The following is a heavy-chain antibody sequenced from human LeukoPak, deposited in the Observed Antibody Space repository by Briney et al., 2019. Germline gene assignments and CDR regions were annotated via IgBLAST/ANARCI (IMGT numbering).Heavy chain of an antibody. CDR2: TNPSGGST. V-gene: IGHV1-46*01. CDR1: GYTFTSYD. J-gene: IGHJ4*02. D-gene: IGHD4-11*01. CDR3: ARVHTYYSNPDY. Sequence: ASVKVSCKASGYTFTSYDISWVRQAPGQGLEWMGITNPSGGSTSYAQKFQGRVTMTRDMSTSTVYMELSSLRSEDTAVYYCARVHTYYSNPDYWGQGTLVTVSS.